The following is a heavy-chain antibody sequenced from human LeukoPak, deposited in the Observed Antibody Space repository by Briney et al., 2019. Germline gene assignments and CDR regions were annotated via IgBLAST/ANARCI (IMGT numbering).Heavy chain of an antibody. CDR3: ARRGYYDYVWGSYRPKNNWFDP. D-gene: IGHD3-16*02. Sequence: SETLSLTCAVYGGSFSGYYWSWIRQPPGKGLEWIGEINHSGSTNYNPSLKSRVTISVDTSKNQFSLKLSSVTAADTAVYYCARRGYYDYVWGSYRPKNNWFDPWGQGTLVTVSS. J-gene: IGHJ5*02. V-gene: IGHV4-34*01. CDR1: GGSFSGYY. CDR2: INHSGST.